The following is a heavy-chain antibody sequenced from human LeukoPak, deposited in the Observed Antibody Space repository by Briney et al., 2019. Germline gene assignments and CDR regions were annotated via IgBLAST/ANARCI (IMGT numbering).Heavy chain of an antibody. D-gene: IGHD1-26*01. CDR3: ARDPYSGNYGNDYYYYMDV. CDR2: ISSSSSTI. V-gene: IGHV3-48*04. CDR1: GFTFSSYS. Sequence: AGGSLRLSCAASGFTFSSYSMNWVRQAPGKGLEWVSYISSSSSTIYYADSVRGRFTISRDNAKNSLYLQMDSLGPDDTAVYYCARDPYSGNYGNDYYYYMDVWGKGTTVTISS. J-gene: IGHJ6*03.